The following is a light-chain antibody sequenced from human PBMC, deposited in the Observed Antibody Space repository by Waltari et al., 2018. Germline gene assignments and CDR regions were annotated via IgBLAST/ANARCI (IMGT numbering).Light chain of an antibody. V-gene: IGKV1-39*01. Sequence: DIQMTQSPSSLSASVGDRVTITYRASQSISYFNWYQQKPGKAPNLLIYATSSLQSGVPFRFSGSGSGTECTLIISRLQPEDFAAYYWQQSLRSPHTVGGGTTVELK. CDR3: QQSLRSPHT. J-gene: IGKJ4*01. CDR1: QSISY. CDR2: ATS.